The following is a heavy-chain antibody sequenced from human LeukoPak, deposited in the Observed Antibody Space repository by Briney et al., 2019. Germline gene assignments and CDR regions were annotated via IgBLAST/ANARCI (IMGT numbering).Heavy chain of an antibody. J-gene: IGHJ4*02. V-gene: IGHV3-48*04. CDR3: ARGKTPAVTTPFDY. CDR2: ISSSSSTI. Sequence: PGGSLRLSCAASGFTFSSYSMNWVRQAPGKGLEWVSYISSSSSTIYYADSVKGRFTISRDNAENSLYLQMNSLRVEDTAVYYCARGKTPAVTTPFDYWGQGTLVTVSS. CDR1: GFTFSSYS. D-gene: IGHD4-17*01.